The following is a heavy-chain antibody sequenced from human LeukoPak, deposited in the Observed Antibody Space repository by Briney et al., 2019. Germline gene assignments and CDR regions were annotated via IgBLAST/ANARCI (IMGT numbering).Heavy chain of an antibody. CDR3: GRAGRSGSYGNY. CDR2: VSNSGST. J-gene: IGHJ4*02. CDR1: GGSISGYY. Sequence: SETLSLTCTVSGGSISGYYWSWIRQPPGRGLEWIGYVSNSGSTNYNPSLKSRVTISVDTSKNQFSLKLSSVTAADTAVCYWGRAGRSGSYGNYWGQGTLVTVSS. V-gene: IGHV4-59*01. D-gene: IGHD1-26*01.